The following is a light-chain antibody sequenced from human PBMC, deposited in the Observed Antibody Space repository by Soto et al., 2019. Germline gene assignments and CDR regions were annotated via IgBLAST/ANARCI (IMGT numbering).Light chain of an antibody. V-gene: IGKV1-39*01. Sequence: DVQVTQSASSLSAYVGDRVTITCRASQSISSYLNWYQQKPGKAPKLLIYAASSLQSGVPSRFSGSGSGTDFTLTISSLQPEDFATYYCQQSYSTPTFGQGTRLEIK. CDR1: QSISSY. J-gene: IGKJ5*01. CDR2: AAS. CDR3: QQSYSTPT.